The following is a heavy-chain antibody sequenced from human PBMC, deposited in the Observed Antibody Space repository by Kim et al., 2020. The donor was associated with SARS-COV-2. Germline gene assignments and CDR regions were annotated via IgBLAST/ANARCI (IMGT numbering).Heavy chain of an antibody. Sequence: GGSLRLSCAASGFTFGDYGMSWVRQAPGKGLEWVSGINLNGGSTSYADSVKGRFTISRDNAKNSLYLQMNSLRAEDTALYYCARGRKQWLTYYYYYGMDVWGQGTTVTVSS. CDR3: ARGRKQWLTYYYYYGMDV. J-gene: IGHJ6*02. CDR2: INLNGGST. CDR1: GFTFGDYG. V-gene: IGHV3-20*04. D-gene: IGHD6-19*01.